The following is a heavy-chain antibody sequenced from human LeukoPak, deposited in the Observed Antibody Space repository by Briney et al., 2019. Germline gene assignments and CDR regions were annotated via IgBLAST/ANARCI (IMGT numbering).Heavy chain of an antibody. D-gene: IGHD6-19*01. J-gene: IGHJ4*02. CDR1: GISLSNYA. Sequence: GGSLRLSCVVSGISLSNYAMTWVRQAPGKGLEWVSYISERGGSTTYADSVKGRFTISRDTSLNTLYLQMNSLRAEDTAVYYCAKTTTGYSSGRFPGWPVDYWGQGTLVTVSS. V-gene: IGHV3-23*01. CDR3: AKTTTGYSSGRFPGWPVDY. CDR2: ISERGGST.